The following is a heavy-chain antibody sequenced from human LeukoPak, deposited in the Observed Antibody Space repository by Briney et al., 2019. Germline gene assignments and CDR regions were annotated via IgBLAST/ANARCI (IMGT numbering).Heavy chain of an antibody. D-gene: IGHD4-17*01. V-gene: IGHV3-23*01. CDR2: ISGSGSKT. CDR1: GFTFSSYA. CDR3: AKDDGDYAKGYYFEY. J-gene: IGHJ4*02. Sequence: GGSLRLSCTAPGFTFSSYAMTWVRQAPGKGLEWASGISGSGSKTYYADSVKGRFTISRDNSKNTLYLQMNSLRAEDTAVYYCAKDDGDYAKGYYFEYWGQGTLVTVAS.